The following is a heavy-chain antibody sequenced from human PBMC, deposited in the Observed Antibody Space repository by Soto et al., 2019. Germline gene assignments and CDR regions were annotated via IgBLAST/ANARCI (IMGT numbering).Heavy chain of an antibody. V-gene: IGHV3-15*01. Sequence: PGGSLRLSCAASGFTFSNAWMSRVRQAPGKGLEWVGRIKSKTDGGTTDYAAPVKGRFTISRDDSKNTLYLQMNSLKTEDTAVYYCSTDINDYGDYVDWFDPWGQGTLVTVSS. D-gene: IGHD4-17*01. J-gene: IGHJ5*02. CDR2: IKSKTDGGTT. CDR3: STDINDYGDYVDWFDP. CDR1: GFTFSNAW.